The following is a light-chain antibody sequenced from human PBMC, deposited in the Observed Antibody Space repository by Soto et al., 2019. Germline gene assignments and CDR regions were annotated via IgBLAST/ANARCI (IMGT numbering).Light chain of an antibody. J-gene: IGKJ4*01. Sequence: EIVMTQSPATLSVSXXXRATLSCRASQSVSNNLAWYQQKPGQAPRLLIYHASTGATGIPARFSGSGSGTELTLTISSVQSEDFAVYYCQQYNEWPLTFGGGTKVEIK. CDR2: HAS. CDR3: QQYNEWPLT. V-gene: IGKV3-15*01. CDR1: QSVSNN.